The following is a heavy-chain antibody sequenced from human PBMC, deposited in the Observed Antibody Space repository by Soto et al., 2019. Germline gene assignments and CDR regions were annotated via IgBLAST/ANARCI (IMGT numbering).Heavy chain of an antibody. CDR2: ISGKNGNT. D-gene: IGHD4-17*01. CDR3: ARSDYYEDTGTFEN. CDR1: GYRFSDFG. J-gene: IGHJ4*02. V-gene: IGHV1-18*04. Sequence: QVHLVQSGGELKKPGASVKVSCKASGYRFSDFGITWVRQAPGQGLEWMGWISGKNGNTNYAQKVQGRVTLTADTSTSTAYMEMRALTSDDTGIDYCARSDYYEDTGTFENWGQGTPVTVSS.